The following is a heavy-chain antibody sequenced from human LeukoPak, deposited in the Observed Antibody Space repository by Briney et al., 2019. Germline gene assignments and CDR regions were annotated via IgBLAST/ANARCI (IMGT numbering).Heavy chain of an antibody. V-gene: IGHV3-11*04. Sequence: GGSLRLSCAASGFTFSDYYMSWIRQAPGKGLEWVSYISSSGSTIYYADSVKGRFTISRDNAKNSLYLQMNSLRAKDTAVYYCARGVNKLRFLEWLLKGWFDPWGQGTLVTVSS. CDR1: GFTFSDYY. J-gene: IGHJ5*02. CDR2: ISSSGSTI. D-gene: IGHD3-3*01. CDR3: ARGVNKLRFLEWLLKGWFDP.